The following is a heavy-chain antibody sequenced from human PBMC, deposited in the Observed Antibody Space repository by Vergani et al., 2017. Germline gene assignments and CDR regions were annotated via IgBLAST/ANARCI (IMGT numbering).Heavy chain of an antibody. CDR1: GFTFSSYA. Sequence: QVQLVESGGGVVQPGRSLRLSCAASGFTFSSYAMHWVRQAPGKGLEWVAVISYDGSNKYYADSVKGRFTISRDNSKNTLYLQMNSRRAEDTAVYYCARVGGKYQLLYWPFDYWGQGTLVTVSS. CDR3: ARVGGKYQLLYWPFDY. V-gene: IGHV3-30*04. D-gene: IGHD2-2*02. J-gene: IGHJ4*02. CDR2: ISYDGSNK.